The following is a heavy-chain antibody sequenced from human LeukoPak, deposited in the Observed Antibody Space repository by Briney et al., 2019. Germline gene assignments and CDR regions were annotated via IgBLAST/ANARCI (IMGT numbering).Heavy chain of an antibody. Sequence: PGGSLRISCAASGFTFSSYGMPLVRQAPGKGLEREAVIWYDGSNKYYADSVKGRFTISRDNSKNTVYLQMNSLRAEDTAVYYCTRGYYDSSGSIDYWGQGTLVTVSS. D-gene: IGHD3-22*01. J-gene: IGHJ4*02. V-gene: IGHV3-33*01. CDR1: GFTFSSYG. CDR3: TRGYYDSSGSIDY. CDR2: IWYDGSNK.